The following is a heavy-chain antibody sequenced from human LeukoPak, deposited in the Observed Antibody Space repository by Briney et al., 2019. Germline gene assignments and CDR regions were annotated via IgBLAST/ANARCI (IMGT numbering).Heavy chain of an antibody. CDR2: ISWNSGSI. J-gene: IGHJ4*02. Sequence: PGGSLRLSCAASGFTFDDYAMHWVRQAPGKGLEWVSGISWNSGSIGYADSVKGRFTISRDNAKNSLYLQMNSLRAEDTAVYYCARDADYWGQGTLVTVSS. CDR3: ARDADY. V-gene: IGHV3-9*01. CDR1: GFTFDDYA.